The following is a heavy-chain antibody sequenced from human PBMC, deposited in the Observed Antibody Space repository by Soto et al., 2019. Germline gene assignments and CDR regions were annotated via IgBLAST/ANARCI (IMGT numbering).Heavy chain of an antibody. CDR2: INPSGGST. J-gene: IGHJ6*02. Sequence: ASVKVSCKASGYTFTSYYMDWVRQAPGQGLEWMGIINPSGGSTSYAQKFQGRVTMTRDTSTSTVYMELSSLRSEDTAVYYCARASKGISDYDFWCCYKQFYYYYGMDVWGQGTTVTGSS. V-gene: IGHV1-46*01. CDR1: GYTFTSYY. D-gene: IGHD3-3*01. CDR3: ARASKGISDYDFWCCYKQFYYYYGMDV.